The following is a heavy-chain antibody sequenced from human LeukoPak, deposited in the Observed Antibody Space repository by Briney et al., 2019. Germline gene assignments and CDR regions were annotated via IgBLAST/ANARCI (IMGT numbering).Heavy chain of an antibody. Sequence: GASVKVSCKASGYTFTGYYMHWVRQAPGQGLEWMGWINPNSGGTNYAQKFQGRVTMTRDTSISTAYMELSRLRSDDTAVYYCATYGSGSNSGHYYYYYMDVWGKGTTVTVSS. CDR3: ATYGSGSNSGHYYYYYMDV. V-gene: IGHV1-2*02. CDR2: INPNSGGT. CDR1: GYTFTGYY. D-gene: IGHD3-10*01. J-gene: IGHJ6*03.